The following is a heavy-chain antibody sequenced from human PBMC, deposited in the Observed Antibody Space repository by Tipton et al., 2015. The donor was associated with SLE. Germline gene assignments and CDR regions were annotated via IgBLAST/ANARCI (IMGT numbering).Heavy chain of an antibody. Sequence: SLRLSCAASGFTFSSYWMSWVRQAPGKGLEWVANIKQDGSEKYYVDSVKGRFTISRDNAKNSLYLQMNSLRAEDTAVYYCARPGARLLWFGELGSLDVWGKGTTVTVSS. CDR1: GFTFSSYW. V-gene: IGHV3-7*01. CDR3: ARPGARLLWFGELGSLDV. CDR2: IKQDGSEK. J-gene: IGHJ6*04. D-gene: IGHD3-10*01.